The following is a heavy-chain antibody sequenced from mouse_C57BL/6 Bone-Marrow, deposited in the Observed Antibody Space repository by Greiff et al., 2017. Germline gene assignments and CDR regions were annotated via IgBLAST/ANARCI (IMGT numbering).Heavy chain of an antibody. Sequence: LQESGPELVKPGASVTLSCKASGYTFTSYDINWVKQRPGQGLEWIGWIYPRDGSTKYNEKFKGKATLTVDTSSSTAYMERHSLTSEDSAVYFCARLRNYAFAYWGQGTLVTVSA. CDR2: IYPRDGST. CDR3: ARLRNYAFAY. D-gene: IGHD1-1*01. CDR1: GYTFTSYD. J-gene: IGHJ3*01. V-gene: IGHV1-85*01.